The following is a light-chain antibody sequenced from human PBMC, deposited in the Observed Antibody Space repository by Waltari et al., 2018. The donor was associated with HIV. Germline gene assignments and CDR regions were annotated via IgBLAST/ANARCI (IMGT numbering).Light chain of an antibody. CDR1: SNDIGTYNF. CDR2: DVT. V-gene: IGLV2-8*01. CDR3: VSYTEKDTFLL. Sequence: QSALTQPPSASGSPGQSVAISCTGSSNDIGTYNFVSWYQHHPGKAPKLLIYDVTRRPPGIPDRFSGTKSGYTASLTVSDLQVEDEADYYCVSYTEKDTFLLFGGVTKLAV. J-gene: IGLJ2*01.